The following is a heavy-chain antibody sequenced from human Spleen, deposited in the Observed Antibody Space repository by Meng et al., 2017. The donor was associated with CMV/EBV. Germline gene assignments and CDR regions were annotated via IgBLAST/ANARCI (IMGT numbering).Heavy chain of an antibody. CDR2: INSDGSST. V-gene: IGHV3-74*01. CDR1: GFTFSSYW. D-gene: IGHD2-2*02. J-gene: IGHJ6*02. Sequence: GESLKISCAASGFTFSSYWMHWVRQAPGKGLVWVSRINSDGSSTSYADSVKGRFTISRDNAKNTLYLQMNNLRAEDTAVYYCARAGYCSSTSCYTESGYGMDVWGQGTTVTVSS. CDR3: ARAGYCSSTSCYTESGYGMDV.